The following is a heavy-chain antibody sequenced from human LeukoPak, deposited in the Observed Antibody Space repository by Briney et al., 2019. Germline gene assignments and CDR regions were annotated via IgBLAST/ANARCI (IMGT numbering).Heavy chain of an antibody. J-gene: IGHJ6*03. V-gene: IGHV4-39*07. CDR2: IYYSGST. D-gene: IGHD2-15*01. Sequence: PSETLSLTCTVSGGSISSSSYYWGWIRQPPGKGLEWIGSIYYSGSTYYNPSLKSRVTISVDTSKNQFSLKLSSVTAADTAVYYCARVGWYYYMDVWGKGTTVTVSS. CDR1: GGSISSSSYY. CDR3: ARVGWYYYMDV.